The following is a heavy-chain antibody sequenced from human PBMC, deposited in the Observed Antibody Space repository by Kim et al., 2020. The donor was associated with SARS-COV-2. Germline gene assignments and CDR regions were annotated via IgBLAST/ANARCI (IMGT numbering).Heavy chain of an antibody. CDR3: ARHRGIAVAGTTYYFDY. V-gene: IGHV5-51*01. D-gene: IGHD6-19*01. J-gene: IGHJ4*02. CDR2: IYPGDSDT. Sequence: GESLKISCKGSGYSFTSYWIGWVRQMPGKGLEWMGIIYPGDSDTRYSPSFQGQVTISADKSISTAYLQWSSLKASDTAMYYCARHRGIAVAGTTYYFDYWGQGTLVTVSS. CDR1: GYSFTSYW.